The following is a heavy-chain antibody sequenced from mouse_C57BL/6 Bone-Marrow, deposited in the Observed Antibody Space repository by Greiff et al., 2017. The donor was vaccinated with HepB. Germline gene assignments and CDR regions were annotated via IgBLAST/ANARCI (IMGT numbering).Heavy chain of an antibody. V-gene: IGHV1-22*01. CDR1: GYTFTDYN. J-gene: IGHJ3*01. CDR2: INPNNGGT. D-gene: IGHD2-4*01. Sequence: EVQLQQSGPELVKPGASVKMSCKASGYTFTDYNMHWVKQSHGKSLEWIGYINPNNGGTSYNQKFKGKATLTVNKSSSTAYMELRSLTSEDSAVYYCARGKVYYDYPAWFAYWGQGTLVTVSA. CDR3: ARGKVYYDYPAWFAY.